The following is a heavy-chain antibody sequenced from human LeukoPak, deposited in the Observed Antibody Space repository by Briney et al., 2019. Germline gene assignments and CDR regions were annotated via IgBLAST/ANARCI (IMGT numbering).Heavy chain of an antibody. CDR3: ARLAYCSSTSCSDTPLFDL. J-gene: IGHJ2*01. CDR1: GGSISSSNW. D-gene: IGHD2-2*01. CDR2: IYHSGST. V-gene: IGHV4-4*02. Sequence: SETLSLTCAVSGGSISSSNWWSWVRQPPGKGLEWIGEIYHSGSTYYNPSLKSRVTISVDTSKNQFSLKLSSVTAADTAVYYCARLAYCSSTSCSDTPLFDLWGRGTLVTVSS.